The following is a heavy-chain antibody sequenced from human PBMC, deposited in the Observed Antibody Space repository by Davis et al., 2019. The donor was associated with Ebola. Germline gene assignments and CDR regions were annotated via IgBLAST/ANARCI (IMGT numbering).Heavy chain of an antibody. CDR1: GGSFSGYY. CDR2: INHSGST. CDR3: ARVTPPITGRTGYYYGMDV. D-gene: IGHD1-20*01. V-gene: IGHV4-34*01. Sequence: PSETLSLTCAVYGGSFSGYYWSWIRQPPGKGLEWIGEINHSGSTNYNPSLKSRVTISVDTSKNQFSLKLSSVTAADTAVYYCARVTPPITGRTGYYYGMDVWGQGTTVTVSS. J-gene: IGHJ6*02.